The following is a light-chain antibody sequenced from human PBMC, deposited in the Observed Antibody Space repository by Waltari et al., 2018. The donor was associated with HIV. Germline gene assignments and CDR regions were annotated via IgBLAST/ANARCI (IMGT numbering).Light chain of an antibody. V-gene: IGKV4-1*01. CDR2: WAS. CDR1: QSVLSSSSNKNY. CDR3: QQYYSSLSWT. Sequence: DIVTTHSPDSLAVSLGERATLHCKSRQSVLSSSSNKNYLAWYQQKPGQPPKLLIYWASTRESGVPDRFSGSGSGTDFTLTISSLQAEDVAVYYCQQYYSSLSWTFGQGTKVEIK. J-gene: IGKJ1*01.